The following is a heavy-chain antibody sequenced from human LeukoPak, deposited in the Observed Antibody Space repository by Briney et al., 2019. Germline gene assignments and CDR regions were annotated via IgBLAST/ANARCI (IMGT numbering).Heavy chain of an antibody. Sequence: GGSLRLSYAASGFTFRNYVIHWVRQAPGKGLEWVAVTSSDLNVKLYADSVKGRFTISRDNSRSTLYLQMNSLRPEDTAIYYCAREGYYGSGSPPSLYFDYWGQGTLVTVSS. J-gene: IGHJ4*02. V-gene: IGHV3-30-3*01. CDR3: AREGYYGSGSPPSLYFDY. D-gene: IGHD3-10*01. CDR1: GFTFRNYV. CDR2: TSSDLNVK.